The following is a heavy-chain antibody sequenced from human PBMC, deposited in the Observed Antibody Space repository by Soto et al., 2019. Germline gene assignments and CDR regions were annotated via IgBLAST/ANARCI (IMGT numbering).Heavy chain of an antibody. V-gene: IGHV3-53*01. D-gene: IGHD2-15*01. Sequence: PGGSLRLSCAASGFTVSSNYMSWVRQAPGKGLEWVSVIYSGGSTYYADSVKGRFTISRDNSKNTLYLQMNSLRAEDTAVYYCARDRGGSPPNFYYCGMDVWGQGTTVTVAS. CDR2: IYSGGST. J-gene: IGHJ6*02. CDR3: ARDRGGSPPNFYYCGMDV. CDR1: GFTVSSNY.